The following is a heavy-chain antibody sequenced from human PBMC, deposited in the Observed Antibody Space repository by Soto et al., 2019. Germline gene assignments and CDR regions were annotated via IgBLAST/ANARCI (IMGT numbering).Heavy chain of an antibody. J-gene: IGHJ6*02. Sequence: AETLSLTCAVSGNSISSSHWWTWVRQPPEKGLEWIGEIHPSGHTNYNPPLKGRVAISVDKSKSQFSLRVSSVTAADTAVYYCAKDTMVAAARRGLVVWGQGTTVTVSS. CDR1: GNSISSSHW. CDR2: IHPSGHT. V-gene: IGHV4-4*02. D-gene: IGHD6-13*01. CDR3: AKDTMVAAARRGLVV.